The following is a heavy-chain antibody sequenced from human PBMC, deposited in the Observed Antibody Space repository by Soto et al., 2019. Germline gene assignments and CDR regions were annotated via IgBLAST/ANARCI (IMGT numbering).Heavy chain of an antibody. D-gene: IGHD2-2*01. CDR3: SIGSWSAETFDV. Sequence: QVHLEQSGAEVKKPGSSVKVSCKAAGGTFSTYTLIWVRQAPGQGLEWMGRIIPMLTVTNSAQKFQGRVTLTADKSTSTDFMELTSLTSDDTAVYYCSIGSWSAETFDVWGQGTMVTVSS. CDR1: GGTFSTYT. V-gene: IGHV1-69*02. J-gene: IGHJ3*01. CDR2: IIPMLTVT.